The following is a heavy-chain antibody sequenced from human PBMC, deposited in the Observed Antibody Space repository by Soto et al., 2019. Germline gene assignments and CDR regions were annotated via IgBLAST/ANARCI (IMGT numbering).Heavy chain of an antibody. D-gene: IGHD6-19*01. J-gene: IGHJ6*02. CDR2: ISSSSSYI. CDR3: ASSLYSSGWYAPGYYGMDV. Sequence: GGSLRLSCAASGFTFSSYSVNWVRQAPGKGLEWVSSISSSSSYIYYADSVKGRFTISRDNAKNSLYLQMNSLRAEDTAVYYCASSLYSSGWYAPGYYGMDVWGQGTTVTVSS. CDR1: GFTFSSYS. V-gene: IGHV3-21*01.